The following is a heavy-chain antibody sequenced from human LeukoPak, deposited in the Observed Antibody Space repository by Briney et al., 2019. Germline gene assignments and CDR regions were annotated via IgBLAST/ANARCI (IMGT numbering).Heavy chain of an antibody. Sequence: SGGSLRLSCAASGFTFSSYELNWVRQAPGKGLEWVSYISSSGSTIKYADSVKGRFTISRGSAKNSLYLQMNSLRAEDTAVYYCAREGIAAAGTHYYYMDVWGKGTTVTVSS. CDR1: GFTFSSYE. V-gene: IGHV3-48*03. D-gene: IGHD6-13*01. CDR2: ISSSGSTI. CDR3: AREGIAAAGTHYYYMDV. J-gene: IGHJ6*03.